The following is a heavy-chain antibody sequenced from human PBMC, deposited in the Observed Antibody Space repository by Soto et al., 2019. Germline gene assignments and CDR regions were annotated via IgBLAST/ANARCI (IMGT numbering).Heavy chain of an antibody. CDR1: GGTFSSYT. V-gene: IGHV1-69*12. CDR2: IIPIFGTA. CDR3: AREGGSRSDRYYAMDV. Sequence: QVQLVQSGAEVKKPGSSVKVSCKASGGTFSSYTITWVRQAPGQGLEWMGGIIPIFGTANYAQKFQGRVTITANESTSTAYMKMSSLRSEDTDVYYWAREGGSRSDRYYAMDVWGQGTKVTVSS. D-gene: IGHD3-16*02. J-gene: IGHJ6*02.